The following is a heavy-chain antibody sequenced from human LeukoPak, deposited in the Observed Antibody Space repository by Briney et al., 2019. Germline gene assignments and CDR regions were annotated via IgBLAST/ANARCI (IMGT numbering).Heavy chain of an antibody. CDR3: AEVNTD. Sequence: GGSLRLSCAASGFTLSTYWMHWVRQTPGKGLEWVANIKQDGSEKYYVDSVKGRFTISRDNAKNSLYLQMNSLRAEDTAVYYCAEVNTDWGQGTLVTVSS. J-gene: IGHJ4*02. D-gene: IGHD3-22*01. CDR1: GFTLSTYW. CDR2: IKQDGSEK. V-gene: IGHV3-7*01.